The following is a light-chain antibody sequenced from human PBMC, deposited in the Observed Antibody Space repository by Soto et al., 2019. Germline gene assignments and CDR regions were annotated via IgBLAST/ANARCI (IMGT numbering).Light chain of an antibody. V-gene: IGLV1-40*01. J-gene: IGLJ1*01. CDR1: SSNIGAGYV. CDR2: RNN. Sequence: QSVLTQPPSVSGAPGQRVTISCTGSSSNIGAGYVVHWYQQLPGTAPKLLIYRNNQRPSGVPDRFSGSKSGTSASLAISGLQSEDEADYYCGAWDDTLNGYVFGLGTKVTVL. CDR3: GAWDDTLNGYV.